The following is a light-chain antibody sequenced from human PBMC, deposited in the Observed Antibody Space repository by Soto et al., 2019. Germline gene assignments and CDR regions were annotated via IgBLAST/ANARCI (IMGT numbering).Light chain of an antibody. V-gene: IGKV3-15*01. Sequence: EIVMTQSPASLSVSPGKRATLSCRASQSLSSNLAWYQQKPGQAPRLLIYDASTRATGIPARFSGSGSGTEFTLTISSLQSEDFAFYYCQYYDNWRLSFGGGTTVEIK. CDR1: QSLSSN. CDR2: DAS. J-gene: IGKJ4*01. CDR3: QYYDNWRLS.